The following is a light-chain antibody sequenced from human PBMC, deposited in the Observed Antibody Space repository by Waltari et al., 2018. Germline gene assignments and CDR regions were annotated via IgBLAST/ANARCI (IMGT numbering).Light chain of an antibody. Sequence: EIVMTQTPATLSVSPGERATLSCRASQSVSSNLAWYQQKPGQAPRLLIYDASTSDTGIPDRFSGSGSGTEFTLTISSLQSEDFAFYYCQQYNNWPPLTFGGGTKVEIK. CDR3: QQYNNWPPLT. V-gene: IGKV3-15*01. CDR1: QSVSSN. J-gene: IGKJ4*01. CDR2: DAS.